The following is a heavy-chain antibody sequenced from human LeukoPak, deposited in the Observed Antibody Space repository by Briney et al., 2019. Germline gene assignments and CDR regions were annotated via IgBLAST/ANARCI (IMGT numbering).Heavy chain of an antibody. J-gene: IGHJ3*02. D-gene: IGHD6-19*01. Sequence: GGSLRLSCAASGFSFKSYAMSWVRQAPGKGLEWVSAINNDGDSTYSADSVKGRFTISRDNSKNTLYLQMNSLRAEDTAVYYCAKYVSGWLDDAFDIWGQGTMVTVSS. V-gene: IGHV3-23*01. CDR3: AKYVSGWLDDAFDI. CDR2: INNDGDST. CDR1: GFSFKSYA.